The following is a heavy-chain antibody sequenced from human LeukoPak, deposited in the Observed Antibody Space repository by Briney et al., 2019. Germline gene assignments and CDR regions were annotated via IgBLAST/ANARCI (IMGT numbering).Heavy chain of an antibody. J-gene: IGHJ3*02. CDR2: FSSSSSHI. D-gene: IGHD6-13*01. Sequence: PGVSLRLSCAASGFTLSSYSMNWVRQSPGKGLECVSPFSSSSSHIYYPDSVKGRFTISRDNAKTSLYLQMSSLRAEDTAVYYCARGVAAARYDAFDIWGQGTMVTVSS. CDR1: GFTLSSYS. V-gene: IGHV3-21*01. CDR3: ARGVAAARYDAFDI.